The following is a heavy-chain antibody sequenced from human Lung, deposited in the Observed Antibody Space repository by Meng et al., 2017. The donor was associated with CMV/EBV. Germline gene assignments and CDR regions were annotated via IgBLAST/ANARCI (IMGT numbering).Heavy chain of an antibody. J-gene: IGHJ6*02. CDR1: GFTFSSYA. D-gene: IGHD2-2*01. CDR3: AKGGSTSYYYYGMDV. Sequence: ETLSLTCAASGFTFSSYAMSWVRQAPGKGLEWVSAISGSGGSTYYADSVKGRFTISRDNSKNTLYLQMNSLRAEDTAVYYCAKGGSTSYYYYGMDVWGQGTTVXVSS. CDR2: ISGSGGST. V-gene: IGHV3-23*01.